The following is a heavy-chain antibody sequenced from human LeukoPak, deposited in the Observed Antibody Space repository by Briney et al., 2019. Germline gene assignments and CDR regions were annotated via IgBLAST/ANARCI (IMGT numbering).Heavy chain of an antibody. Sequence: SETLSLTCAVSGGSISSSNWWSWVRQPPGKGLEWIGEIYHSGSTNYNPSLKSRVTISVDKSKNQFSLKLSSVTAADTAVYYCRAAGNNYYYYMDVWGKGTTVTISS. CDR2: IYHSGST. V-gene: IGHV4-4*02. J-gene: IGHJ6*03. D-gene: IGHD6-13*01. CDR1: GGSISSSNW. CDR3: RAAGNNYYYYMDV.